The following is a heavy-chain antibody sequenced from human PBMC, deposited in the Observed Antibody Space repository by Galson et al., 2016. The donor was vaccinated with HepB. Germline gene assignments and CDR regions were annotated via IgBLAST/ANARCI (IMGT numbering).Heavy chain of an antibody. V-gene: IGHV3-33*01. CDR1: GFTFNSYG. Sequence: SLRLSCAASGFTFNSYGMHWVRQAPGKGLEWVAFIWYDGSKKYYADSVKGRFTISRDNPKNTLSLQMNSLRAEDTAVYYCARPLAMYYFDYWGQGILVTVSS. CDR3: ARPLAMYYFDY. J-gene: IGHJ4*02. D-gene: IGHD6-13*01. CDR2: IWYDGSKK.